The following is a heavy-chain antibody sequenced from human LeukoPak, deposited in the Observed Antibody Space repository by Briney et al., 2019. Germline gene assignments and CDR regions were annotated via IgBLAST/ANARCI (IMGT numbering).Heavy chain of an antibody. V-gene: IGHV1-46*01. CDR1: GYTFTSYY. Sequence: ASVKVSCKASGYTFTSYYMHWVRQAPGQGLEWMGIINPSGGSTSYAQKFQGRVTMTRDTSTSTAYMELRSLRSDDTAVYYCARDEYSNGWYRYVDYWGQGTLVTVSS. J-gene: IGHJ4*02. CDR3: ARDEYSNGWYRYVDY. D-gene: IGHD6-19*01. CDR2: INPSGGST.